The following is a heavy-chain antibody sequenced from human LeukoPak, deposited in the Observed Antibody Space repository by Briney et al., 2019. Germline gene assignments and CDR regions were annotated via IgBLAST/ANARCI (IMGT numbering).Heavy chain of an antibody. J-gene: IGHJ3*02. D-gene: IGHD6-25*01. V-gene: IGHV3-23*01. CDR1: GFTFNNFA. CDR3: AKPGGPGIAARGAFDI. CDR2: ISGPATTS. Sequence: GGSLRLSCAASGFTFNNFALHWVRQAPGKGLEWVSGISGPATTSYYADSVKGRFTISRDNSRNTLYLQMNSLRAEDTAAYCAKPGGPGIAARGAFDIWGQGTMVTVSS.